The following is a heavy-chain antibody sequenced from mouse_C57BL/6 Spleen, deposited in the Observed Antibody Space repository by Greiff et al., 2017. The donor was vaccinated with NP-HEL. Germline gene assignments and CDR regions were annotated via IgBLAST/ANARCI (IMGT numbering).Heavy chain of an antibody. CDR2: IDPSDSYT. Sequence: QVQLQQPGAELVRPGTSVKLSCKASGYTFTSYWMHWVKQRPGQGLEWIGVIDPSDSYTNYNQKFKGKATLTVDTSSSTAYMQLSSLTSEDSAVYYCARNDYDGLYYFDDWGKGTTLTVSS. V-gene: IGHV1-59*01. CDR3: ARNDYDGLYYFDD. CDR1: GYTFTSYW. D-gene: IGHD2-4*01. J-gene: IGHJ2*01.